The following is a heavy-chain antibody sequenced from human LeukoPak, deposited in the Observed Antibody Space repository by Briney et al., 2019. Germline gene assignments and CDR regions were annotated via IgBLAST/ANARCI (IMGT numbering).Heavy chain of an antibody. D-gene: IGHD3/OR15-3a*01. Sequence: ASVKVSCKASGYTFTGYYMHWVRQAPGQGLEWMGWINPNSGGTNYAQKLQGRVTMTTDTSTSTAYMELRSLRSDDTAVYYCAILDYPKRYYFDYWGQGTLVTVSS. V-gene: IGHV1-2*02. CDR2: INPNSGGT. J-gene: IGHJ4*02. CDR1: GYTFTGYY. CDR3: AILDYPKRYYFDY.